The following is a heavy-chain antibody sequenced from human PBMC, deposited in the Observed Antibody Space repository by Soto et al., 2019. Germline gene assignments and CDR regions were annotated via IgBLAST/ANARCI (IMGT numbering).Heavy chain of an antibody. CDR2: INHSGST. CDR1: GGSFSGYY. J-gene: IGHJ4*02. Sequence: SETLSLTCAVYGGSFSGYYWSWIRQPPGKGLEWIGEINHSGSTNYNPSLKSRVTISVDTSKNQFSLKLSSVTAADTAVYYCARGLRLRGYYSNQLPWGQGTLVTVSS. V-gene: IGHV4-34*01. D-gene: IGHD3-3*01. CDR3: ARGLRLRGYYSNQLP.